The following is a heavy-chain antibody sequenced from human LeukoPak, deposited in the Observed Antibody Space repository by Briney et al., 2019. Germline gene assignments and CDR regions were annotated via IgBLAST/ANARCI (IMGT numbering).Heavy chain of an antibody. CDR3: ARRGYGGQGYYFDY. V-gene: IGHV4-34*01. CDR1: GGSFSGYY. Sequence: SETLSLTCAVYGGSFSGYYWSWIRQPPGKGLEWIGEINHSGSTNYNPSLKSRVTISVDTSKNQFSLKLSSVTAADTAVYYCARRGYGGQGYYFDYWGQGTLVTVSS. CDR2: INHSGST. J-gene: IGHJ4*02. D-gene: IGHD4-23*01.